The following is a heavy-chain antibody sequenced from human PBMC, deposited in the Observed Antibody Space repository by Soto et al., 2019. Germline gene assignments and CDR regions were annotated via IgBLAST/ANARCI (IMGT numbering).Heavy chain of an antibody. D-gene: IGHD6-13*01. Sequence: QVQLVESGGGVVLPGTSLRLSCAASGFIFSRSGMHWVRQAPGKGLEWVAVISYDGNTKYYADSVKGRFTISRHNSKNTLYLQMTSLRVEDTAVYYCADQIATGHWGQGTLVTVSS. J-gene: IGHJ4*02. CDR3: ADQIATGH. V-gene: IGHV3-30*03. CDR1: GFIFSRSG. CDR2: ISYDGNTK.